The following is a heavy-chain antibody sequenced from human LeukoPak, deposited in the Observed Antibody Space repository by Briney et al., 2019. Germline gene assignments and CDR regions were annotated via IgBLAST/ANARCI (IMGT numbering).Heavy chain of an antibody. D-gene: IGHD3-10*01. CDR1: GFTFSDYY. J-gene: IGHJ2*01. Sequence: GGSLRLSCTASGFTFSDYYMSWIRQTPGRGLEWVSYASTGSGYTNYADSVKGRFTISRDNAKNSLYLQMNSLRAEDTAVYYCARDLRGGVPSYWYFDLWGRGTLVTVSS. CDR2: ASTGSGYT. V-gene: IGHV3-11*05. CDR3: ARDLRGGVPSYWYFDL.